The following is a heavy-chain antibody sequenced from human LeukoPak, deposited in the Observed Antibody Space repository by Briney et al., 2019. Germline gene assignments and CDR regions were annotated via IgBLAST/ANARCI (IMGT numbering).Heavy chain of an antibody. CDR3: AKDRPQFEYSSWYFDY. CDR1: GFTFSSYA. Sequence: GGSLRLSCAASGFTFSSYAMHWVRQAPGKGLEWVAVISYDGSNKYYADSVKGRFTISRDNSKNTLYLQMNSLRAEDTAVYYCAKDRPQFEYSSWYFDYWGQGTLVTVSS. V-gene: IGHV3-30-3*01. CDR2: ISYDGSNK. D-gene: IGHD6-6*01. J-gene: IGHJ4*02.